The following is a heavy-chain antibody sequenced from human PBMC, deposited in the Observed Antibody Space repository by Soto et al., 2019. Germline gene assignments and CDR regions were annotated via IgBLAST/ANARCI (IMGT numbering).Heavy chain of an antibody. Sequence: EASVKVSCKASGYTFTAYPMHWVRQAPGQGLEWMGWINPNRGGAKYSQKFQGRVTMTRDTSISTAYMELSGLRSDDTAVYFCARDADLLYAKSDYFAMDVWGQGTTVTVSS. V-gene: IGHV1-2*02. CDR2: INPNRGGA. D-gene: IGHD3-10*01. CDR3: ARDADLLYAKSDYFAMDV. CDR1: GYTFTAYP. J-gene: IGHJ6*02.